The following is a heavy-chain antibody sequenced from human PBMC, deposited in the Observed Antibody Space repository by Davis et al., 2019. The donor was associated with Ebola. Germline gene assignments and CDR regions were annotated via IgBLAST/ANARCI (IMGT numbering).Heavy chain of an antibody. D-gene: IGHD6-13*01. V-gene: IGHV4-38-2*02. CDR2: IYHSGST. CDR1: GYSISSGYY. CDR3: ARADSSSWLTFDY. J-gene: IGHJ4*02. Sequence: MPSETLSLTCTVSGYSISSGYYWGWIRQPPGKGLEWIGSIYHSGSTYYNPSLKSRVTISVDTSKNQFSLKLSSVTAADTAVYYCARADSSSWLTFDYWGQGTLVTVSS.